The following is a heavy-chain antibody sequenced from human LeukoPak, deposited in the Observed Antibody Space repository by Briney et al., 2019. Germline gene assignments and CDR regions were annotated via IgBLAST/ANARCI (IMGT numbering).Heavy chain of an antibody. D-gene: IGHD6-13*01. CDR1: GFTFTTYW. CDR2: INQDGTEK. Sequence: GGSLRLSCAASGFTFTTYWMSWVRQLPGKGLEWVANINQDGTEKYYVDSVKGRFTISRDNAKNSLYLQMNSLRAEDTAVYYCARSSSWYYYYYYYYMDVWGKGTTVTVSS. J-gene: IGHJ6*03. V-gene: IGHV3-7*01. CDR3: ARSSSWYYYYYYYYMDV.